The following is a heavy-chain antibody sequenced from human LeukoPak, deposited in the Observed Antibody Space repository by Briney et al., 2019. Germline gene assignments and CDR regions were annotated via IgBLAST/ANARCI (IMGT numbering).Heavy chain of an antibody. Sequence: GGSLRLSCAASGFTFSSYGMHWVRQAPGKGLEWVAVISYDGSNKYYADSVKGRFTISRDNSKNTLYLQMNSLRAEDTAVYYCAREYYDSSGGFDYWGQGTLVTVSS. J-gene: IGHJ4*02. V-gene: IGHV3-30*19. CDR1: GFTFSSYG. CDR3: AREYYDSSGGFDY. CDR2: ISYDGSNK. D-gene: IGHD3-22*01.